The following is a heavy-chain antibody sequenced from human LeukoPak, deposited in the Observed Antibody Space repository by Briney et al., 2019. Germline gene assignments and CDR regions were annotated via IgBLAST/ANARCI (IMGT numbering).Heavy chain of an antibody. CDR1: GFTFSSYG. V-gene: IGHV3-33*08. J-gene: IGHJ4*02. CDR2: IWYDGSNK. Sequence: PGGSLRLSCAASGFTFSSYGMHWVRQAPGKGLEWVAVIWYDGSNKYYADSVKGRFTISRDNSKNTLYLQMNSLRAEDTAVYYCARDHGYCSGGSCYYFDYWGQGTLVTVSS. D-gene: IGHD2-15*01. CDR3: ARDHGYCSGGSCYYFDY.